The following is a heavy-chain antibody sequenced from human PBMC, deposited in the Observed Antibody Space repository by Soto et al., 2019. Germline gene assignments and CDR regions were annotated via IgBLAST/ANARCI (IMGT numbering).Heavy chain of an antibody. V-gene: IGHV4-31*03. CDR3: ASDSYGSLGLDY. D-gene: IGHD5-18*01. Sequence: PSETLSLTCTVSGGSISSGGYYWSWIRQHPGKGLEWIGYIYYSGSTYYNPSLKSRVTISVDTSKNQFSPKLSSVTAADTAVYYCASDSYGSLGLDYWGQGTLVTVSS. CDR1: GGSISSGGYY. J-gene: IGHJ4*02. CDR2: IYYSGST.